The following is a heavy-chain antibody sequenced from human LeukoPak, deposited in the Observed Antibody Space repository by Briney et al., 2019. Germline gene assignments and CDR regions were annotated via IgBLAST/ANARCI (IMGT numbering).Heavy chain of an antibody. CDR3: AKIGYCSSTSCWGNYYYYYMDV. Sequence: GGSLRLSCAASGFTFSSYAMSWVRQAPGKGLEWVSAISGSGGSTYYADSVKGRFTISRDNSKNTLYLQMNSLRAEDTAVYYCAKIGYCSSTSCWGNYYYYYMDVWGKGTTVTVSS. J-gene: IGHJ6*03. V-gene: IGHV3-23*01. CDR1: GFTFSSYA. CDR2: ISGSGGST. D-gene: IGHD2-2*01.